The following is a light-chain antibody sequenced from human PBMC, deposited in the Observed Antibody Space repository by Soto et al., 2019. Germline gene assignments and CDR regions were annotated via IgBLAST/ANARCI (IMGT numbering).Light chain of an antibody. J-gene: IGKJ1*01. CDR2: GAS. CDR3: QQYNSYSQT. Sequence: EIVMTQSPATLSVSPGERATLSCRASQSVSSSYLAWYQQKPGQAPRLLIYGASTRATGIPARFSGSGSGTEFTLTISSLQPDDFATYYCQQYNSYSQTFGQGTKVDIK. CDR1: QSVSSSY. V-gene: IGKV3-15*01.